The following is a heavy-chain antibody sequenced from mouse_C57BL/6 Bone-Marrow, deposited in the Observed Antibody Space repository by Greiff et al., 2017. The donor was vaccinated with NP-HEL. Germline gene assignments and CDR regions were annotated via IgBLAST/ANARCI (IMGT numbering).Heavy chain of an antibody. J-gene: IGHJ1*03. V-gene: IGHV1-15*01. CDR3: TIYYGSSYWYFDV. CDR1: GYTFTDYE. D-gene: IGHD1-1*01. Sequence: VQLQESGAELVRPGASVTLSCKASGYTFTDYEMHWVKQTPVHGLEWIGAIDPETGGTAYTQKFKGKAILTADKSSSTAYMELRSLTSEDSAVYYCTIYYGSSYWYFDVWGTGTTVTVSS. CDR2: IDPETGGT.